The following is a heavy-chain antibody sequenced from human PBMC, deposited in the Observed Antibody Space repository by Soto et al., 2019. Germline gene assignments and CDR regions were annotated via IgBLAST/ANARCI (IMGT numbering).Heavy chain of an antibody. CDR1: GFTFNNYA. CDR3: ACGDGDYVDYFDH. Sequence: PGGSLRLSCAASGFTFNNYAMSWVRQAPGKGLEWVSAISGSGSSTYYADSVKGRFTISRDNSKNTLYLQMNSLRAEDTAVYYCACGDGDYVDYFDHWGQGTLVTVSS. D-gene: IGHD4-17*01. CDR2: ISGSGSST. V-gene: IGHV3-23*01. J-gene: IGHJ4*02.